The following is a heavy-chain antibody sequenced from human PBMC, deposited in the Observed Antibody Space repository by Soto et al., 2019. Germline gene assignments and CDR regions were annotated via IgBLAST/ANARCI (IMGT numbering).Heavy chain of an antibody. CDR2: IYYSGST. D-gene: IGHD3-3*01. Sequence: SETLSLTCSVSGGPINSNTYYWGWIRIWGWIRIRQHPGKGLEWIGYIYYSGSTYYNPSLKSRVTISVDTSKNQFSLKLSSVTAADTAVYYCATAFWSGYPYWGQGTLVTVSS. CDR1: GGPINSNTYY. V-gene: IGHV4-31*03. J-gene: IGHJ4*02. CDR3: ATAFWSGYPY.